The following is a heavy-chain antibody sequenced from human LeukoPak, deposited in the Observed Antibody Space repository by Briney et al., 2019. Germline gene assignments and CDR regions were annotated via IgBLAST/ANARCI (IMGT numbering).Heavy chain of an antibody. J-gene: IGHJ5*02. CDR3: ARLGIAVAGPINWFDP. D-gene: IGHD6-19*01. CDR1: GGSISSSSYY. Sequence: SETLSLTCTVSGGSISSSSYYWGWIRQPPGKGLGWIGSIYYSGSTYYNPSLKSRVTISVDTSKNQFSLKLSSVTAADTAVYYCARLGIAVAGPINWFDPWGQGTLVTVSS. V-gene: IGHV4-39*01. CDR2: IYYSGST.